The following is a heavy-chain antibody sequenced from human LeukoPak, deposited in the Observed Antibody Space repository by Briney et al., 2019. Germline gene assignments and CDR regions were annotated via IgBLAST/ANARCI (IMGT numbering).Heavy chain of an antibody. J-gene: IGHJ4*02. V-gene: IGHV3-23*01. CDR2: ISGSGGST. CDR1: GFTFSSYS. Sequence: GGSLRLSCAASGFTFSSYSMNWVRQAPGKGLEWVSAISGSGGSTYYADSVKGRFTISRDNSKNTLYLQMNSLRAEDTAVYYCARGDSSGWYFDYWGQGTLVTVSS. D-gene: IGHD6-19*01. CDR3: ARGDSSGWYFDY.